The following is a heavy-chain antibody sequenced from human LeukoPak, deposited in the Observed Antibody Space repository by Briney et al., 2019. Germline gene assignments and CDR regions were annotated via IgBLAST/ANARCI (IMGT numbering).Heavy chain of an antibody. CDR1: GFTFSSYW. V-gene: IGHV3-74*01. D-gene: IGHD6-13*01. J-gene: IGHJ6*02. CDR3: ARGSDSSNYYYYYYGMDV. Sequence: GGSLRPSCAASGFTFSSYWMHWVRQAPGKGLVWVSRINSDGSSTSYADSVKGRFTISRDNAKNTLYLQMNSLRAEDTAVYYCARGSDSSNYYYYYYGMDVWGQGTTVTVSS. CDR2: INSDGSST.